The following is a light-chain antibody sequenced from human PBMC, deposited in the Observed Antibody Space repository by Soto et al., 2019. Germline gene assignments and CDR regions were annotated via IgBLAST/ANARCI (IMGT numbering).Light chain of an antibody. Sequence: NFMLTQPHSVSESPGKTVTISCTRSSGSIASNYVQWYQQRPGSAPTPVIYEDSQRPSGVPDRFSGSIDSSSNSASLTIARLKTEDEADYYCQSFDISNVVFGGGTKGTVL. V-gene: IGLV6-57*04. CDR2: EDS. J-gene: IGLJ2*01. CDR1: SGSIASNY. CDR3: QSFDISNVV.